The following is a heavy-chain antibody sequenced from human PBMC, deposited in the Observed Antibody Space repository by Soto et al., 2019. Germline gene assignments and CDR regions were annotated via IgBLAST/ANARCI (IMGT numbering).Heavy chain of an antibody. Sequence: ASVKVSCKASGGTFSSYAISWVRQAPGQGLEWMGGIIPIFGTANYAQKFQGRVTITADKSTSTAYMELSSLRSEDTAVYYCARALYYHDSSGLDPWGQGTLVTVSS. CDR2: IIPIFGTA. CDR3: ARALYYHDSSGLDP. J-gene: IGHJ5*02. CDR1: GGTFSSYA. D-gene: IGHD3-22*01. V-gene: IGHV1-69*06.